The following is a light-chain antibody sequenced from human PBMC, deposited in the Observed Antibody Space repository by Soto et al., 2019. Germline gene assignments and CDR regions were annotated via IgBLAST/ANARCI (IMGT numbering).Light chain of an antibody. V-gene: IGKV3-11*02. CDR3: QQRSNWPLT. CDR2: DTS. Sequence: EIVLTQSPVTLSLSPGDTATLSCRASESVVRYLAWYQQKPGQAPRLLMYDTSKRATGIPARFSGSGCGRDFTLTISSLEPEDFAVYYCQQRSNWPLTFGGGTKVEIK. CDR1: ESVVRY. J-gene: IGKJ4*01.